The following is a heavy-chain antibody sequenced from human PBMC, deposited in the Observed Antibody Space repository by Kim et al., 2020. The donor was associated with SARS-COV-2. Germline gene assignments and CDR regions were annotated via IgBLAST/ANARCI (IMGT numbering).Heavy chain of an antibody. Sequence: SYADSVKGRFTNSRDDAKNTLYLQMNSLRAEDTAVYYCARDGSVGTIFFVWGQGTTVTVSS. CDR3: ARDGSVGTIFFV. V-gene: IGHV3-74*01. J-gene: IGHJ6*02. D-gene: IGHD3-9*01.